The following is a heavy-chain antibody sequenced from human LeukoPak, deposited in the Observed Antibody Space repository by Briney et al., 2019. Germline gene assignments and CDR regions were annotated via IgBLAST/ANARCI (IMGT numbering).Heavy chain of an antibody. Sequence: GGSLRLSCAASGFTFSSYAMSWVRQAPGKGLEWVSAISGSGGSTYYVDSVKGRFTISRDNSKNTLYLQMNSLRAEDTAVYYCAKTGYGDYFDYYYYGMDVWGQGATVTVSS. D-gene: IGHD4-17*01. CDR3: AKTGYGDYFDYYYYGMDV. CDR1: GFTFSSYA. J-gene: IGHJ6*02. CDR2: ISGSGGST. V-gene: IGHV3-23*01.